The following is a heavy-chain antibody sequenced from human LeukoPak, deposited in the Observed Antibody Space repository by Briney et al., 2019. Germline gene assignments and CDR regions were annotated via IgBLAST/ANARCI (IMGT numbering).Heavy chain of an antibody. V-gene: IGHV1-18*01. CDR1: GYTFTSYG. Sequence: ASVKVSCKASGYTFTSYGISWVRQAPGQGLEWMGWISAYNGNTNYAQKLQGRVTMTTDTSTSTAYMELRSLRSDDTAVYYCARDSRGIAVAVGYYYYYYGMDVWGQGTTATVSS. D-gene: IGHD6-19*01. CDR2: ISAYNGNT. CDR3: ARDSRGIAVAVGYYYYYYGMDV. J-gene: IGHJ6*02.